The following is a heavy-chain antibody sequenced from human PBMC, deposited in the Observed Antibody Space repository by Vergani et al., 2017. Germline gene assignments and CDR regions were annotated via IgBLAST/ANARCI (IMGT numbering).Heavy chain of an antibody. CDR2: INHSGST. Sequence: QVQLQQWGAGLLKPSETLSLTFAVYGGSFSGYYWSWIRQPPGKGLEWIGEINHSGSTNYNPSLKSRVTISVDTSKNQFSLKLSSVTAADTAVYYCASLGATSDYWGQGTLVTVSS. V-gene: IGHV4-34*01. CDR1: GGSFSGYY. CDR3: ASLGATSDY. J-gene: IGHJ4*02. D-gene: IGHD5-24*01.